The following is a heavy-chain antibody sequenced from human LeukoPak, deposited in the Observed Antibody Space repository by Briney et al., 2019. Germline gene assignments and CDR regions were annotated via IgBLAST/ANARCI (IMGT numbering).Heavy chain of an antibody. CDR3: ARDQDYYDSSPGLYFDY. D-gene: IGHD3-22*01. J-gene: IGHJ4*02. CDR2: IWFDGSNK. CDR1: GFTFGSYG. V-gene: IGHV3-33*01. Sequence: PGGSLRLSCAASGFTFGSYGMHWVRQAPGKGLEWVAVIWFDGSNKYYADSVKGRFTISRDNSKNTLYLQMNSLRAEDTAVYYCARDQDYYDSSPGLYFDYWGQGTLVTVSS.